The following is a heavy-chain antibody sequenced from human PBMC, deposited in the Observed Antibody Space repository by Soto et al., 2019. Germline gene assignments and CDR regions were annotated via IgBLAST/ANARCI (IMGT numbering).Heavy chain of an antibody. CDR2: ISSDVSYT. J-gene: IGHJ4*02. CDR3: ARGSSGWYGVDY. Sequence: GGSLRLSCSASGFTFSDYWMHWVRQAPGKGLVWVSRISSDVSYTDYADSVKGRFTISRDNAKNTLYLQLNSLRAEDTAVYYCARGSSGWYGVDYWGQGTLVTVSS. V-gene: IGHV3-74*01. CDR1: GFTFSDYW. D-gene: IGHD6-19*01.